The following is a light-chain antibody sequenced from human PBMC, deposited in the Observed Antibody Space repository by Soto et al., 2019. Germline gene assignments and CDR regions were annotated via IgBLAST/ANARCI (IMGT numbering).Light chain of an antibody. CDR2: EVS. CDR3: SSYTTSNTLV. Sequence: QSVLTQPASVSGSPGQSITISCTGTTSDIGRYNYVAWYQQHPGKAPKVMIYEVSNRPSWISNRFSGSKSGNTASMTISGLQAEDEAHYYCSSYTTSNTLVFGGGTKVTVL. V-gene: IGLV2-14*01. CDR1: TSDIGRYNY. J-gene: IGLJ2*01.